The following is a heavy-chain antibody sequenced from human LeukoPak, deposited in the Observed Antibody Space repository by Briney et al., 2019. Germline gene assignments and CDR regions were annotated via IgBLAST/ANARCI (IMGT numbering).Heavy chain of an antibody. CDR3: AREGGYCSGGSCYMFVSNAFDI. CDR1: GFTFSSYW. V-gene: IGHV3-7*03. J-gene: IGHJ3*02. CDR2: IKQGGSEK. D-gene: IGHD2-15*01. Sequence: GGSLRLSCAASGFTFSSYWMIWVREAPGKGLEWVANIKQGGSEKYYVDSVKGRFTISRDNAKNSLYLQMNSLRAEDTAVYYCAREGGYCSGGSCYMFVSNAFDIWGQGTMVTVSS.